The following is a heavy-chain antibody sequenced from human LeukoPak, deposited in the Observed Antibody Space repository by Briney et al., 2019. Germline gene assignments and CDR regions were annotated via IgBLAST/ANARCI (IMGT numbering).Heavy chain of an antibody. CDR3: ATDIAARGVDY. V-gene: IGHV3-21*01. CDR1: GFTVSGNY. Sequence: GGSLRLSCAASGFTVSGNYMNWVRQAPGKGLEWVSSISSSSSYIYYADSVKGRFTISRDNAKNSLYLQMNSLRAEDTAVYYCATDIAARGVDYWGQGTLVTVSS. D-gene: IGHD6-6*01. J-gene: IGHJ4*02. CDR2: ISSSSSYI.